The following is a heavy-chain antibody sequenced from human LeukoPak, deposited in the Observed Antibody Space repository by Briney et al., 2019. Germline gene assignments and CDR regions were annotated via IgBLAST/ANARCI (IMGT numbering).Heavy chain of an antibody. CDR2: ISGSGGST. CDR3: AKDRSYDFWSGWFWAY. Sequence: GGSLRLSCAASGFTFSSYAMSWVRQAPGKGLEWVSAISGSGGSTYYADSVKGRFTISRDNSKNTLYPQMNSLRAEDTAVYYCAKDRSYDFWSGWFWAYWGQGTLVTVSS. J-gene: IGHJ4*02. D-gene: IGHD3-3*01. V-gene: IGHV3-23*01. CDR1: GFTFSSYA.